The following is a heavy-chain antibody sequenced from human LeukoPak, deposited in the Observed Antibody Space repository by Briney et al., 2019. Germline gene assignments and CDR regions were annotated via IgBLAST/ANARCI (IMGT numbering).Heavy chain of an antibody. CDR3: ARCRDFDY. CDR2: ISAYNGNT. V-gene: IGHV1-18*01. J-gene: IGHJ4*02. CDR1: GYTFTNYG. Sequence: GASVTVSFMASGYTFTNYGSSGVRQARGQGLEWMGWISAYNGNTNYAQKLQGRVTMTTDTSTSTAYMELRSLRSDDTAVYYCARCRDFDYWGQGTLVTVSS.